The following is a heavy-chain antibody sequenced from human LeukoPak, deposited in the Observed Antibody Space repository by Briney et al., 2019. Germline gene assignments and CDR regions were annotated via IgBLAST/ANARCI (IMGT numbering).Heavy chain of an antibody. D-gene: IGHD3-3*01. J-gene: IGHJ3*02. CDR2: IYYSGST. CDR1: GGSISSYY. CDR3: ARVDTIFGVRGAFDI. Sequence: NPSETLSLTCTVSGGSISSYYWSWIRQPPGKGLEWIGYIYYSGSTNYNPSLKSRVTISVDTSKNQFSLKLSSVTAADTAVYYCARVDTIFGVRGAFDIWGQGTMVTVSS. V-gene: IGHV4-59*01.